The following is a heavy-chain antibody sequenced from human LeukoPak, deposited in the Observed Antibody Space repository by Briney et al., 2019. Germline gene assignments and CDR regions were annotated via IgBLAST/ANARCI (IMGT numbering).Heavy chain of an antibody. CDR2: IIPIFGTA. J-gene: IGHJ4*02. Sequence: SVKVSCKASGGTFSSYAISWVRQAPGQGLEWMGGIIPIFGTANYAQKFQGRVTITTDESTSTAYMELSSLKSEDTAVYYCATVQLGPLDYWGQGTLVTVSS. D-gene: IGHD1-1*01. CDR3: ATVQLGPLDY. CDR1: GGTFSSYA. V-gene: IGHV1-69*05.